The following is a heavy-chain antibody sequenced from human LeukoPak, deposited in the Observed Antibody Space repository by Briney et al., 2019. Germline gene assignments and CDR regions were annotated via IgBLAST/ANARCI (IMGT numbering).Heavy chain of an antibody. D-gene: IGHD1-26*01. CDR2: ISAYDGNT. CDR1: GYTFSSYG. CDR3: ARDASGIVGATTFDY. Sequence: GSVKVSCEASGYTFSSYGISWVRQAPGQGLEWMGWISAYDGNTNYAQKLQGRVTITTDTSTSTAYMEMRRLRSDDTAVYYCARDASGIVGATTFDYWGQGTLVTVSS. V-gene: IGHV1-18*01. J-gene: IGHJ4*02.